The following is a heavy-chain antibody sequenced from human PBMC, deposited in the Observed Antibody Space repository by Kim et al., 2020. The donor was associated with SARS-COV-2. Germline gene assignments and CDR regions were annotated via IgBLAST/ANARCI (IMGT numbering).Heavy chain of an antibody. J-gene: IGHJ5*02. Sequence: KLQSRVTMTEDTSTDTAYMEMSSLRSEDTAVYYCATAPGIAAAGNGWFDPWGQGTLVTVSS. V-gene: IGHV1-24*01. D-gene: IGHD6-13*01. CDR3: ATAPGIAAAGNGWFDP.